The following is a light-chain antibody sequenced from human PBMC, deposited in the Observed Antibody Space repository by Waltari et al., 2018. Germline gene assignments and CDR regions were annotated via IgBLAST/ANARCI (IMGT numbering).Light chain of an antibody. CDR2: RND. CDR1: SSNIGSNT. Sequence: QSVLTQPPSASGTPGQRVTISCSGSSSNIGSNTVNWYLQLPGTAPKLLSYRNDQRPSGVPDRFSGSKSGTSASLAISGLQSEDEADYYCAAWDDSLNGPVFGGGTKLTVV. J-gene: IGLJ3*02. V-gene: IGLV1-44*01. CDR3: AAWDDSLNGPV.